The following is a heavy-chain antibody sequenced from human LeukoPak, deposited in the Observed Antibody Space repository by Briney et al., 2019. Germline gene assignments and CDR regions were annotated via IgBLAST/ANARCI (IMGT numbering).Heavy chain of an antibody. V-gene: IGHV3-30*18. CDR3: AKGSSIAVAGTGGGGDY. CDR2: IPHDGSNK. CDR1: GFPFSDYG. Sequence: GGSLRLSCAASGFPFSDYGMYWVRQAPGKGLEWLAVIPHDGSNKYYADSVKGRITISRDNSMNTLYLQMNSLRAEDTAVYYCAKGSSIAVAGTGGGGDYWGQGTLVTVSS. J-gene: IGHJ4*02. D-gene: IGHD6-19*01.